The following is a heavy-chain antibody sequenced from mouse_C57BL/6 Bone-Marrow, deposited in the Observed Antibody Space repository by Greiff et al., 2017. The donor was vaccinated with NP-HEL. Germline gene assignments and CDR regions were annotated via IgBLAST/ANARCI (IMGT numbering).Heavy chain of an antibody. J-gene: IGHJ3*01. CDR1: GFTFSDYD. CDR2: INYDGSST. V-gene: IGHV5-16*01. CDR3: ARGGGGGSGFAY. Sequence: EVMLVESEGGLVQPGRSMKLSCTASGFTFSDYDMAWVRQAPEKGLEWVANINYDGSSTYYLDSLKSRFIISRDNAKNILYLQMSSLKSEDTATCYWARGGGGGSGFAYWGQGTLVTVSA.